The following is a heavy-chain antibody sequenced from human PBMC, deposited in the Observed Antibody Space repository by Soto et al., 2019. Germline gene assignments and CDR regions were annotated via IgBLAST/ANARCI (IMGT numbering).Heavy chain of an antibody. D-gene: IGHD2-21*01. V-gene: IGHV4-30-2*01. Sequence: QLQLQESGSGLVKPSQTLSLTCAVSGGSISSGGYSWSWIRQPPGKGLEWIGYIYHSGNIYYNPALKSRVTISVDRTKNQFSLKLSSVTAAATAVYYCATIPSPWGQGTLVTVSS. J-gene: IGHJ5*02. CDR2: IYHSGNI. CDR3: ATIPSP. CDR1: GGSISSGGYS.